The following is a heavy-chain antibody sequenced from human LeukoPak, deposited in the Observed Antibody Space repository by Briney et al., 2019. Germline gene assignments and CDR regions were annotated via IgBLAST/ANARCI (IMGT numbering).Heavy chain of an antibody. CDR1: GGSFSGYY. CDR3: ARGWVTMVRGVIITDHYYYMDV. J-gene: IGHJ6*03. D-gene: IGHD3-10*01. CDR2: INHSGST. Sequence: SETLSLTCAVYGGSFSGYYWSWIRQPPGKGLEWIGEINHSGSTNYNPSLKSRVTISVDTPKNQFSLKLSSVTAADTAVYYCARGWVTMVRGVIITDHYYYMDVWGKGTTVTVSS. V-gene: IGHV4-34*01.